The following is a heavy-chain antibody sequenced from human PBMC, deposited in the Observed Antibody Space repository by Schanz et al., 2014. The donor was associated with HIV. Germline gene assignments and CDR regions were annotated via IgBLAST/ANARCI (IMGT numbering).Heavy chain of an antibody. D-gene: IGHD6-19*01. V-gene: IGHV3-7*01. CDR2: VKQDGSDK. CDR1: GFTLSGFW. CDR3: ARGSWYSSGWYDDYYYYEVDV. J-gene: IGHJ6*02. Sequence: EVQLVESGGGLVQPGGSLRLSCAASGFTLSGFWMSWVRQAPGKGLEWVANVKQDGSDKYYVESVKGRFTISRDNAKNSLYLQLNSLSAEDTAVYYCARGSWYSSGWYDDYYYYEVDVWGQGTTVTVSS.